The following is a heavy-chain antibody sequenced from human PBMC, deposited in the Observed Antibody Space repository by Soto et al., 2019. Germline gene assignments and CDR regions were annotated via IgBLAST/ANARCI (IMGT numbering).Heavy chain of an antibody. J-gene: IGHJ4*02. D-gene: IGHD4-17*01. CDR1: GFTFSTYA. Sequence: GGSLRLSCAASGFTFSTYAMSWVRQAPGKGLEWVSGISGSGGSTFYADSVKGRFTISRDNSKNTLYLQMNSLRAEDTAVYYCAKDLRVTTFILVPFDYWGQGTLVTVSS. CDR2: ISGSGGST. CDR3: AKDLRVTTFILVPFDY. V-gene: IGHV3-23*01.